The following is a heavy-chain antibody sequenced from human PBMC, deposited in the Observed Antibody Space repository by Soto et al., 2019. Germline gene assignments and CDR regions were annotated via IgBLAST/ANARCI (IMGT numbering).Heavy chain of an antibody. CDR3: VRSDWFDP. J-gene: IGHJ5*02. CDR1: GFRISDYW. Sequence: GGSLRLSCVASGFRISDYWMSWVRQVPGKGPVWVSRIKNDGSVTSYADSVKGRFTISRDNAKNTVYLQMNSLRVEDTAVYHCVRSDWFDPWGQGTLVTVSS. CDR2: IKNDGSVT. V-gene: IGHV3-74*01.